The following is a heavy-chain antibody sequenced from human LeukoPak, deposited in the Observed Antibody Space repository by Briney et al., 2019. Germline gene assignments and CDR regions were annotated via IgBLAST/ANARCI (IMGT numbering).Heavy chain of an antibody. CDR1: GGSISSGGYY. V-gene: IGHV4-31*03. Sequence: PSETLSLTCTVSGGSISSGGYYWSWIRQHPGKGLEWIGNIYYSGSTYYNPSLKSRVTISVDTSKNQFSLKLSSVTAADTAVYYCARETYYYESSGSPVFDYWGQGTLVTVSS. D-gene: IGHD3-22*01. CDR3: ARETYYYESSGSPVFDY. CDR2: IYYSGST. J-gene: IGHJ4*02.